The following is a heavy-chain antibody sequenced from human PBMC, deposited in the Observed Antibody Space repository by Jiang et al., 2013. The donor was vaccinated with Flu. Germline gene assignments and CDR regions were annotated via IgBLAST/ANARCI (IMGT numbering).Heavy chain of an antibody. Sequence: QLVESGAEVKKPGSSVKVSCKASGGTLSSHAISWVRQAPGQGLEWMGGIIPIFDIANYAQKFQGRVTITADKSTSTVYMQVIRLRSEDTAVYYCARDGDTSMVTGWFDAWGPGTLVTVSS. V-gene: IGHV1-69*17. CDR2: IIPIFDIA. J-gene: IGHJ5*02. CDR3: ARDGDTSMVTGWFDA. D-gene: IGHD5-18*01. CDR1: GGTLSSHA.